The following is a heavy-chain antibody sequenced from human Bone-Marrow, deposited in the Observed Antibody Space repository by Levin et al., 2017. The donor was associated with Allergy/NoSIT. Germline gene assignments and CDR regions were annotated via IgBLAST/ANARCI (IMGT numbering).Heavy chain of an antibody. V-gene: IGHV3-74*01. CDR2: INSDGSST. CDR1: GFTFSSYW. J-gene: IGHJ3*02. Sequence: GGSLRLSCAASGFTFSSYWMHWVRQAPGKGLVWVSRINSDGSSTSYADSVKGRFTISRDNAKNTLYLQMNSLRAEDTAVYYCARVTFVVTTGGSDAFDIWGQGTMVTVSS. CDR3: ARVTFVVTTGGSDAFDI. D-gene: IGHD3-22*01.